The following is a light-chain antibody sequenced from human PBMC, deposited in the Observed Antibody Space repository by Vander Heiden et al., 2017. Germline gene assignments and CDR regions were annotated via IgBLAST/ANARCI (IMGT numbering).Light chain of an antibody. CDR1: PCISSW. J-gene: IGKJ1*01. CDR2: DAS. Sequence: DIQMTESPSTMSASVGDSVTITGRASPCISSWLAWYQQKPGKAPKLLIYDASSLESGVPSRFSGSGSGTEFTLTISSLQPDDFATYYCQQYNSYPWTFGQGTKVEIK. V-gene: IGKV1-5*01. CDR3: QQYNSYPWT.